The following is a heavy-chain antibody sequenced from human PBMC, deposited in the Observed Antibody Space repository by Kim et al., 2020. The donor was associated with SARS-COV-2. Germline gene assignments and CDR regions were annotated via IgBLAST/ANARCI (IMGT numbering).Heavy chain of an antibody. J-gene: IGHJ4*02. CDR1: GFNFGASA. D-gene: IGHD1-1*01. V-gene: IGHV3-20*04. Sequence: GGSLRLSCAASGFNFGASAMYWVRQVPGKGLEWVSVINENGGSTGYADSVKGRFTISRDNTKNSLFLQMNSLRVEDTAFYYCARLMMEPEACWGQGTLVTVSS. CDR3: ARLMMEPEAC. CDR2: INENGGST.